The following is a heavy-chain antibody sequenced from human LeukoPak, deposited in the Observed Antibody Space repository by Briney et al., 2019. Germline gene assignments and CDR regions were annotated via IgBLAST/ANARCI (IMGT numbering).Heavy chain of an antibody. CDR1: GGTFSSYA. V-gene: IGHV1-69*05. Sequence: GASVKVSCKASGGTFSSYAISWVRQAPGQGLEWMGGIIPIFGTANYAQKFQGRVTITTDESTSTAYMELSSLRSDDTAVYYCASPSYYYEIWSAFDIWGQGTMVTVSS. CDR3: ASPSYYYEIWSAFDI. J-gene: IGHJ3*02. CDR2: IIPIFGTA. D-gene: IGHD3-22*01.